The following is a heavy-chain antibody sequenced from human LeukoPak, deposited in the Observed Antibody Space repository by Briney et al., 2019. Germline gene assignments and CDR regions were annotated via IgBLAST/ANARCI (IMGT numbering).Heavy chain of an antibody. V-gene: IGHV4-4*02. CDR1: LDSTTSNF. J-gene: IGHJ4*02. CDR2: IHRSGSP. D-gene: IGHD1-14*01. CDR3: AREILVGFNPGAY. Sequence: SETLSLTRTVSLDSTTSNFWSWVRQPPGKGLEWIGEIHRSGSPNYNPSLQSRVTISIDRSRNQIALELSSVTAADTAVYYCAREILVGFNPGAYWGQGTLVTVSS.